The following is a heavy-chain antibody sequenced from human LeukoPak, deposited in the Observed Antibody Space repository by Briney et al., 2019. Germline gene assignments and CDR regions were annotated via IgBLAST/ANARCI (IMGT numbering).Heavy chain of an antibody. CDR3: AYTAMVSDVPSKKTPGYFDL. D-gene: IGHD5-18*01. Sequence: SVKVSCKASGGTFSSYAISWVRHAPGQGLEWMGGIIPIFGTANYAQKFQGRVTITADESTSTAYMELSSLRSEDTAVYYCAYTAMVSDVPSKKTPGYFDLWGRGTLVTVSS. CDR1: GGTFSSYA. CDR2: IIPIFGTA. V-gene: IGHV1-69*13. J-gene: IGHJ2*01.